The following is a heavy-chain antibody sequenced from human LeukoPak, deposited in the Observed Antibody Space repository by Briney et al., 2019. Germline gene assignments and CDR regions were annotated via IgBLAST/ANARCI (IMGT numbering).Heavy chain of an antibody. D-gene: IGHD3-10*01. CDR1: GGSISSSSYY. V-gene: IGHV4-39*01. CDR2: IYYSGST. J-gene: IGHJ4*02. CDR3: APTSYGSGSYSGGY. Sequence: PSETLSLTCTVSGGSISSSSYYWGWIRQPPGKGLEWIGSIYYSGSTYYNPSLKSRVTISVDTSKNKFSLKLRCVTAADTAVYYCAPTSYGSGSYSGGYWGQGTLVTVSS.